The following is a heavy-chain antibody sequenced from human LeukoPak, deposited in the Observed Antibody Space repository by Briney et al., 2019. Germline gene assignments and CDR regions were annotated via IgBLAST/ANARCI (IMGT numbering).Heavy chain of an antibody. CDR3: ARYYYDSSGYYSPWYYYYYYMDV. J-gene: IGHJ6*03. CDR2: IYYSGST. Sequence: SETLSLTCTVSGGSISNGTSYWTWIRQSAGKSLEWIGYIYYSGSTNYNPSLKSRVTISVDTSKNQFSLKLSSVTAADTAVYYCARYYYDSSGYYSPWYYYYYYMDVWGKGTTVTVSS. CDR1: GGSISNGTSY. V-gene: IGHV4-61*10. D-gene: IGHD3-22*01.